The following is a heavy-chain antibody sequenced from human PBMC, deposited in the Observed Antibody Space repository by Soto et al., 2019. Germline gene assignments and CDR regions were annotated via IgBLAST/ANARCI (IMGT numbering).Heavy chain of an antibody. D-gene: IGHD3-10*01. CDR3: AKEVSLGSTVDLGY. V-gene: IGHV3-23*01. CDR2: ISGSGGST. Sequence: PGGSLRLSCAASGFNFTIFAMSWVRQSPGKGLEWVSTISGSGGSTYYADAVKGRFTISRDNSMGTLYLQMKSLRVEDTAIYYCAKEVSLGSTVDLGYWGQGILVTVS. J-gene: IGHJ4*02. CDR1: GFNFTIFA.